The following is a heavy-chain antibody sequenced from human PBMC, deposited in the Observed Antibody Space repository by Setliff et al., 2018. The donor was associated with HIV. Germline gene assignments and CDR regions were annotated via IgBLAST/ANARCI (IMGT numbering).Heavy chain of an antibody. J-gene: IGHJ4*02. CDR3: ARGVLDYGSGIRFGGDY. CDR2: ISGSGGST. Sequence: GGSLRLSCEASGFTLSGPWLDWVRQAPGKGLEWVSAISGSGGSTYYADSVKGRFTISRDNSKNTLYLQMNSLRVEDTAVYYCARGVLDYGSGIRFGGDYWGQGTLVTVSS. V-gene: IGHV3-23*01. CDR1: GFTLSGPW. D-gene: IGHD3-10*01.